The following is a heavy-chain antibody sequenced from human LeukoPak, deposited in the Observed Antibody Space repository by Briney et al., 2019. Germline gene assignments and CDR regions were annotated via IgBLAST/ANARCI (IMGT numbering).Heavy chain of an antibody. V-gene: IGHV4-61*02. D-gene: IGHD1-26*01. CDR2: IYTSGST. Sequence: SQTLSLTCTVSGGSISSGRYYLSWIRQPAGKGLEWIGRIYTSGSTKYNPSLKSRVTISVDTSKNQFSLKLSSVTAADTAVYYCARDSYSGSYRVYWGQGTLVTVSS. J-gene: IGHJ4*02. CDR3: ARDSYSGSYRVY. CDR1: GGSISSGRYY.